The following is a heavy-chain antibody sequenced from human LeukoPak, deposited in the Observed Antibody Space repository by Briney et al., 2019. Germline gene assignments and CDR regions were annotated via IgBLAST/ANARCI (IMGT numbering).Heavy chain of an antibody. D-gene: IGHD3-16*01. Sequence: GGSLRLSCAASGFTFSDYYMSWIRQAPGKGLEWVSYISSSGSTIYYADSVKGRSTISRDNAKNSLYLQMNSLRAEDTAVYYCARGYYDYVWGSYGWDYWGQGTLVTVSS. J-gene: IGHJ4*02. CDR2: ISSSGSTI. CDR1: GFTFSDYY. V-gene: IGHV3-11*01. CDR3: ARGYYDYVWGSYGWDY.